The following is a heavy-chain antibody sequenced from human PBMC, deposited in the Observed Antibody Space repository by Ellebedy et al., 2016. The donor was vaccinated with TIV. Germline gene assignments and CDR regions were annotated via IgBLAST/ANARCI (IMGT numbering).Heavy chain of an antibody. CDR1: GLTVSRDH. CDR3: ARHDWFDP. CDR2: IYGDGTP. Sequence: PGGSLRLSCAASGLTVSRDHMSWVRQAPGKGLEWVSTIYGDGTPYYADSVKGRFTISRDNSKNTLYLQMNSLRAEDTAVYYCARHDWFDPWGQGTLVTVSS. V-gene: IGHV3-53*01. J-gene: IGHJ5*02.